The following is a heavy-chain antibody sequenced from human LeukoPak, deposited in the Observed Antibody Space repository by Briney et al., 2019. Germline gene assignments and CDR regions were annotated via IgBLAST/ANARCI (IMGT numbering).Heavy chain of an antibody. Sequence: PGGSLRLSCAASGFTFSSYWMHWVRQAPGKGLEWVANIKQDGSEKYYVDSVKGRFTISRDNAKNSLYLQMNSLRAEDTAVYYCARDISGSGYYSHWFDPWGQGTLVTVSS. CDR1: GFTFSSYW. J-gene: IGHJ5*02. V-gene: IGHV3-7*01. CDR3: ARDISGSGYYSHWFDP. D-gene: IGHD3-22*01. CDR2: IKQDGSEK.